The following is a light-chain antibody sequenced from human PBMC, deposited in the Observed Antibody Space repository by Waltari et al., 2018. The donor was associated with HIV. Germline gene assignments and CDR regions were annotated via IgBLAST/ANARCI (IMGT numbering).Light chain of an antibody. Sequence: IQLTQSQSSLSASVGDRVTITCQESQAISNYLNWYQQNPRKTPKILIYDASNLETGVPSRFSGSGSGTDFTFTISSLQPEDIATYYCQQYDNLPRTFGQGTNVEIK. CDR2: DAS. CDR1: QAISNY. CDR3: QQYDNLPRT. V-gene: IGKV1-33*01. J-gene: IGKJ1*01.